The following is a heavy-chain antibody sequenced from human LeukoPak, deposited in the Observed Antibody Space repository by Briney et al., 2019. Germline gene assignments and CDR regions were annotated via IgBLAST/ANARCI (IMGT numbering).Heavy chain of an antibody. J-gene: IGHJ4*02. Sequence: PGGSLRLSCAASGFIFSNYAMHWVRQAPGKGLEYVSTISSNAYSTYYANSVKGRFTISRDNSKNTLYLQMGSLRAEDMAVYYCAGGRYYDTSGYPSFDYWGQGTLVTVSS. CDR3: AGGRYYDTSGYPSFDY. V-gene: IGHV3-64*01. D-gene: IGHD3-22*01. CDR1: GFIFSNYA. CDR2: ISSNAYST.